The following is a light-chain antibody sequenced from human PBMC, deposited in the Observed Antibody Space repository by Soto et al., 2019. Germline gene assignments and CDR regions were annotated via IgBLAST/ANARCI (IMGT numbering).Light chain of an antibody. V-gene: IGLV7-43*01. CDR2: STS. Sequence: QTVVTQEPSVTVSPGGTVTLTCASSTGTVTSGYYPNWFQQKPGQPPRTLIYSTSNKQSWTPARFSGSLLGGKAALTLSGVQHEDEADYYCLLYYGGVWVFGGGTKLTVL. CDR1: TGTVTSGYY. CDR3: LLYYGGVWV. J-gene: IGLJ3*02.